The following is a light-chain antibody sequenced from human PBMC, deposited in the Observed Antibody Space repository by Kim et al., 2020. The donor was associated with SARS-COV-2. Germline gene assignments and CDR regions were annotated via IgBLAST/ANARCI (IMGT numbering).Light chain of an antibody. CDR1: QDISSW. V-gene: IGKV1-12*01. Sequence: SASVGDRVTITCRASQDISSWLAWYQQKPGKAPKVVIYAASSVRSGVPSRFSGSGSGTDFTLTISNLQPEDFATYYCQQSNSLPRTFGQGTKLEI. CDR3: QQSNSLPRT. J-gene: IGKJ2*01. CDR2: AAS.